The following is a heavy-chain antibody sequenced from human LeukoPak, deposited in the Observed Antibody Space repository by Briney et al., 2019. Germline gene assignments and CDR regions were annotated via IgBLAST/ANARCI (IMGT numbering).Heavy chain of an antibody. CDR1: GESSSGYY. Sequence: SETLSLTCAVYGESSSGYYWSWIRQSPEKGLEWIAEVNHSGGTNYNPSLRSRLTVFLDTSKNQFSLKLRSVTAADTAMYYCARGGGNLLPFFDPKYYYYMDVWGKGTTVTVSS. CDR3: ARGGGNLLPFFDPKYYYYMDV. V-gene: IGHV4-34*01. CDR2: VNHSGGT. D-gene: IGHD3-9*01. J-gene: IGHJ6*03.